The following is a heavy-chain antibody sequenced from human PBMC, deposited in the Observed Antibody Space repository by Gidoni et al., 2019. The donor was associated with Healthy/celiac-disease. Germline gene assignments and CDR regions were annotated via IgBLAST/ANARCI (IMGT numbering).Heavy chain of an antibody. J-gene: IGHJ5*02. V-gene: IGHV3-9*01. CDR1: GFTFDDYA. D-gene: IGHD2-2*01. Sequence: EVQLVESGGGLVQPGRSLRLSCAASGFTFDDYARHWVRQDRGKGLEWVSGISWNSGSIGYADSVKGRFTISRDNAKSSMYLQMNSLRAEDTALYYCAKDISGGSTRYNWFDPWGQGTLVTVSS. CDR2: ISWNSGSI. CDR3: AKDISGGSTRYNWFDP.